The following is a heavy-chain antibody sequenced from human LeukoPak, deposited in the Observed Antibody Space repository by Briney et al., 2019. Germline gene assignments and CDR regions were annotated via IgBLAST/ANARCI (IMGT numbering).Heavy chain of an antibody. CDR2: INHSGST. CDR3: ARKSPVRGYRYGYLKY. Sequence: SETLSLTCAVYGGSFSGYYWSWIRQPPGKGLEWIGEINHSGSTNYNPSLKSRVTISVDTSKNQFSLKLSSVTAADTAVYYCARKSPVRGYRYGYLKYWGQGTLVTVSS. J-gene: IGHJ4*02. D-gene: IGHD5-18*01. CDR1: GGSFSGYY. V-gene: IGHV4-34*01.